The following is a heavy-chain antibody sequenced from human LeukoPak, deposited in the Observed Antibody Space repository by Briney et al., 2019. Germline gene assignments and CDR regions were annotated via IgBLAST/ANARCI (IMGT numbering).Heavy chain of an antibody. CDR3: ARDLGNPIVVVPAAIQFAFDI. D-gene: IGHD2-2*02. CDR2: INPNSGGT. J-gene: IGHJ3*02. V-gene: IGHV1-2*02. Sequence: GASVKVSCKASGYTFTGYYMHWVRQAPGQGLEWMGWINPNSGGTNYAQKFQGRVTMTRDTSISTAYMELSRLRSDDTAVYYYARDLGNPIVVVPAAIQFAFDIWGQGTMVTVSS. CDR1: GYTFTGYY.